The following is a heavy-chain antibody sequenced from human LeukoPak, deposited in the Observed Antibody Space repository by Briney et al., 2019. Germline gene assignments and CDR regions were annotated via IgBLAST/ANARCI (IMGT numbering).Heavy chain of an antibody. CDR3: ARDPVWFGELLGWFDP. J-gene: IGHJ5*02. D-gene: IGHD3-10*01. Sequence: SQTLSLTCTVSGGSISSGDYYWSWIRQPPGKGLEWLGYIYYSGSTYYNPSLKSRVTISVDTSKNQFSLKLSSVTAADTAVYYCARDPVWFGELLGWFDPWGQGTLVTVSS. CDR2: IYYSGST. CDR1: GGSISSGDYY. V-gene: IGHV4-30-4*01.